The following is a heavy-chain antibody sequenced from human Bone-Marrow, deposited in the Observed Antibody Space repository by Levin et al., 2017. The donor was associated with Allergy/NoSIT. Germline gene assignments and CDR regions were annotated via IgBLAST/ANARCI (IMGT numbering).Heavy chain of an antibody. Sequence: GESLKISCAASGFTFSSYSMNWVRQAPGKGLEWVSSISSSSSYIYYADSVKGRFTISRDNAKNSLYLQMNSLRAEDTAVYYCARDERLRLGELSLVRAAYYDYGMDVWGQGTTVTVSS. CDR1: GFTFSSYS. J-gene: IGHJ6*02. CDR3: ARDERLRLGELSLVRAAYYDYGMDV. CDR2: ISSSSSYI. D-gene: IGHD3-16*02. V-gene: IGHV3-21*01.